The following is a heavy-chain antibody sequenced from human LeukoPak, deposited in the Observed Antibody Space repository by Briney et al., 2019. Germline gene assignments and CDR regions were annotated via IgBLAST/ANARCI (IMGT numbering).Heavy chain of an antibody. Sequence: SETLSLTCTVSGGSTSSYYWSWIRQPPGKGLEWIGYIYYSGSTNYNPSLKSRVTISVDTSKNQFSLKLSSVTAADTAVYYCARVSYYDSSGYIDYWGQGTLVTVSS. CDR2: IYYSGST. J-gene: IGHJ4*02. D-gene: IGHD3-22*01. V-gene: IGHV4-59*12. CDR3: ARVSYYDSSGYIDY. CDR1: GGSTSSYY.